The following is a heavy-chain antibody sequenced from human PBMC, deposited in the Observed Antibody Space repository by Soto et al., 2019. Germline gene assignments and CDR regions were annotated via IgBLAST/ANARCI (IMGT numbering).Heavy chain of an antibody. CDR1: GGSISSGGYS. Sequence: QLQLLESGSGLVKPSQNLSLTCAVSGGSISSGGYSWGWIRQPPGKGLEWIGYIYHSVSTYYNPSLQSRVTISVDRSKNQFSLRLSSVTAADTAVYYCARVPDYWGQGTLVTVSS. J-gene: IGHJ4*02. V-gene: IGHV4-30-2*01. CDR2: IYHSVST. CDR3: ARVPDY.